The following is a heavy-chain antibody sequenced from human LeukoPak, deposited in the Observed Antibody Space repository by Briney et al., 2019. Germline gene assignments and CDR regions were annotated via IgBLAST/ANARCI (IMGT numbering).Heavy chain of an antibody. V-gene: IGHV1-8*02. J-gene: IGHJ4*02. CDR2: MNPNSGNT. D-gene: IGHD4-23*01. CDR1: GYTFISYD. Sequence: ASVKVSCKASGYTFISYDINWVRQATGQGLEWMGWMNPNSGNTGYAQKFQGRVTMTRNTSISTAYMELSSLRSEDTAVYYCARAPPTTVVTDYWGQGTLVTVSS. CDR3: ARAPPTTVVTDY.